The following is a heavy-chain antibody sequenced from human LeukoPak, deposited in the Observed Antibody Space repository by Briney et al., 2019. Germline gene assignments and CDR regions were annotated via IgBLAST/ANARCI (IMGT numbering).Heavy chain of an antibody. CDR3: ARILGTTDAFDI. J-gene: IGHJ3*02. V-gene: IGHV3-53*01. D-gene: IGHD2/OR15-2a*01. CDR1: GFTINNNY. Sequence: GGSLRLSCAASGFTINNNYMTWVRQAPGKGLEWVPVSYSGGSSYYADSVKGRFTMSRDSSKNTVNLQMNILTVEDTAVYYCARILGTTDAFDIWGQGTMVTVSS. CDR2: SYSGGSS.